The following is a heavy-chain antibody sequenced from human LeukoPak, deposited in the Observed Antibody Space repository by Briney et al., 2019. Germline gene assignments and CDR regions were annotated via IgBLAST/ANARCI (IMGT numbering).Heavy chain of an antibody. CDR3: ARVGSSSWYFDY. CDR1: GGSISSSISY. D-gene: IGHD6-13*01. CDR2: IYYRGTT. Sequence: SETLSLTCTVSGGSISSSISYWGWIRQPPGKGLEWIGSIYYRGTTYYNPSLKSRVTISVDTSKNQFSLKLSSVTAADTAVYYCARVGSSSWYFDYWGQGTLVTVSS. J-gene: IGHJ4*02. V-gene: IGHV4-39*07.